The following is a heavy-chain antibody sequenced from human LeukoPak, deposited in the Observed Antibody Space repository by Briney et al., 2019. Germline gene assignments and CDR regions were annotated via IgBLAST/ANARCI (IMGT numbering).Heavy chain of an antibody. CDR3: VREMYSGMYNDTFDI. CDR1: GFTVDTYW. D-gene: IGHD1-26*01. V-gene: IGHV3-53*01. J-gene: IGHJ3*02. Sequence: GGSLRLSCVASGFTVDTYWMSWVRQAPGKGLEWVSVIRSDGSTNHADSVKGRFTISRDNSKNTLYLQMNNLRAEDTAMYYCVREMYSGMYNDTFDIWGQGTKVTVSS. CDR2: IRSDGST.